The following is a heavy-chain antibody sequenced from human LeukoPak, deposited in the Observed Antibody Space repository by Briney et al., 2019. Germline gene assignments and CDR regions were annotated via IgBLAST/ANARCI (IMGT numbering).Heavy chain of an antibody. CDR1: GGSISSRSYY. J-gene: IGHJ6*02. V-gene: IGHV4-39*01. D-gene: IGHD4-23*01. CDR3: ARLTPSGGYYYYYYGMDV. Sequence: PSETLSLTCTVSGGSISSRSYYWGWIRQPPGKGLEWIGSIYYSGSTYYNPSLKSRVTISVDTSKNQFSLKLSSVTAADTAVYYCARLTPSGGYYYYYYGMDVWGQGTTVTVSS. CDR2: IYYSGST.